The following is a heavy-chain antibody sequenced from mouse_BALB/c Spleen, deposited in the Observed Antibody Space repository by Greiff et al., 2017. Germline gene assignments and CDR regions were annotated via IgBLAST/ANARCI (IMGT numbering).Heavy chain of an antibody. V-gene: IGHV2-9*02. Sequence: VQLQQSGPGLVAPSQSLSITCTVSGFSLTSYGVHWVRQPPGKGLEWLGVIWAGGSTNYNSALMSRLSISKDNSKSQVFLKMNSLQTDDTAMYYCARDEGYYRYAMDYWGQGTSVTVSS. J-gene: IGHJ4*01. D-gene: IGHD2-3*01. CDR1: GFSLTSYG. CDR3: ARDEGYYRYAMDY. CDR2: IWAGGST.